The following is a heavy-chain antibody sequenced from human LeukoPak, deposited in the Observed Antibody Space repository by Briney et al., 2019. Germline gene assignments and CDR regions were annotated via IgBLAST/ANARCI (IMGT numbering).Heavy chain of an antibody. Sequence: GESLKISCKGSGYSFTNYWIAWVRQMPGKVLEWMGIIYPGDSDTSYSPSFQGQVTISVDKSNSAAYLQWSSLKASDTAMYYCARRYYYGSGSYGFDYWGQGTLVTVSS. D-gene: IGHD3-10*01. CDR1: GYSFTNYW. CDR2: IYPGDSDT. CDR3: ARRYYYGSGSYGFDY. J-gene: IGHJ4*02. V-gene: IGHV5-51*01.